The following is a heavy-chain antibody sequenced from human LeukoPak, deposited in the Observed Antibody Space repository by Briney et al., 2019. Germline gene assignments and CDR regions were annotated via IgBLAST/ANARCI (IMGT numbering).Heavy chain of an antibody. D-gene: IGHD2-8*01. Sequence: GASVKVSCKASAYTFTNYGISWVRQAPGQGLEWMGWINPNNGNTRYAEDLQGRVTMTTDISTSTAYMELRSLRSDDTAIYYCARDFTPPHCTTPNCPRGGSFDPWGQGTLVTVSS. CDR3: ARDFTPPHCTTPNCPRGGSFDP. V-gene: IGHV1-18*01. CDR1: AYTFTNYG. J-gene: IGHJ5*02. CDR2: INPNNGNT.